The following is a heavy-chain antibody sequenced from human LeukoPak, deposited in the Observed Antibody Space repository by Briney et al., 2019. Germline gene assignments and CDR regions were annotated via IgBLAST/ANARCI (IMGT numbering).Heavy chain of an antibody. CDR3: AKGFGELEYYYYYYMDV. CDR2: IRYDGSNK. CDR1: GFTFSSYG. V-gene: IGHV3-30*02. Sequence: GGSLRLSCAASGFTFSSYGMHWVRQAPGKGLEWVAFIRYDGSNKYYGDSVKGRFTVSRDNSKSTLYLQMNSLGAEDTAVYYCAKGFGELEYYYYYYMDVWGKGTTVTISS. D-gene: IGHD3-10*01. J-gene: IGHJ6*03.